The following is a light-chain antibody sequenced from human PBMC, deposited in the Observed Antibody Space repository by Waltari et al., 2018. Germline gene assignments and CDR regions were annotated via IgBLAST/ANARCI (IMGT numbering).Light chain of an antibody. Sequence: DIQMTQAPSSLSASIVDRVIITCRASENIAKYVSWYRQKPGTAPELLIYRISSLQSGVPSRFSGGGSGTDFTLTISRLQPEDFATYICQQSYSRPPTFGQGTKVEIK. J-gene: IGKJ2*01. CDR1: ENIAKY. V-gene: IGKV1-39*01. CDR3: QQSYSRPPT. CDR2: RIS.